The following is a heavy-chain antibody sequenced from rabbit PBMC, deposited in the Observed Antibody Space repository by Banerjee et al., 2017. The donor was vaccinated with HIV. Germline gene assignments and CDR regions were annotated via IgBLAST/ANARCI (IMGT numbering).Heavy chain of an antibody. J-gene: IGHJ4*01. Sequence: QEQLVESGGGLVQPGGSLKLSCKASGFDFSSYGVSWVRQAPGKGLEWIGYIDPVFGSTYYASWVNGRFTISSHNAQNTLYLQLNSLTAADTATYFCARSMTGYGNGYFNLWGPGTLVTVS. CDR2: IDPVFGST. D-gene: IGHD7-1*01. V-gene: IGHV1S47*01. CDR1: GFDFSSYG. CDR3: ARSMTGYGNGYFNL.